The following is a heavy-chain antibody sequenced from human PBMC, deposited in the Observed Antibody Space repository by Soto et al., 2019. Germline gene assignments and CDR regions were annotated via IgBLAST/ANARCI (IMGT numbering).Heavy chain of an antibody. V-gene: IGHV3-23*01. CDR2: SSGTGGSP. D-gene: IGHD1-26*01. Sequence: EVQLLESGGGLVPPGGSLRLSCAASGFDFSSYAMNWVRQAPGKGLEWVSGSSGTGGSPYYADSVKGRFTISRDNSKNTVYLQMNSLRAEDTAVYYCAKGGGKYYFYYFDSWGQGTLVTVSS. CDR1: GFDFSSYA. J-gene: IGHJ4*02. CDR3: AKGGGKYYFYYFDS.